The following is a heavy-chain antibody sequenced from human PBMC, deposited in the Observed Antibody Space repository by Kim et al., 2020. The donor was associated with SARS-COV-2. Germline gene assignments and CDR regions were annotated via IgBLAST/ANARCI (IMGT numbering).Heavy chain of an antibody. D-gene: IGHD1-1*01. V-gene: IGHV3-7*03. J-gene: IGHJ6*02. Sequence: GSAEFYVDSVRGRFPISGDNAKDSVYLQLSSLRAEDTAVYYCAKGTNMDVWGQGTTVTVSS. CDR3: AKGTNMDV. CDR2: GSAE.